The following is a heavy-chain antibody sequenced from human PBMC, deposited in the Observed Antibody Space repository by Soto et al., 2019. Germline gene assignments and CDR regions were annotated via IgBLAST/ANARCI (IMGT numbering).Heavy chain of an antibody. CDR2: ISGSGGST. V-gene: IGHV3-23*01. D-gene: IGHD3-22*01. J-gene: IGHJ4*02. CDR3: AKGLREYYYDSSGYYDY. Sequence: LRLSCAASGFTFSSYAMSWVRQAPGKGLEWVSAISGSGGSTYYADSVKGRFTISRDNSKNTLYLQMNSLRAEDTAVYYCAKGLREYYYDSSGYYDYWGQGTLVTVSS. CDR1: GFTFSSYA.